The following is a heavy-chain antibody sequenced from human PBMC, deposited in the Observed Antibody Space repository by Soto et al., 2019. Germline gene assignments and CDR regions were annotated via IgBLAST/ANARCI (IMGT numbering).Heavy chain of an antibody. V-gene: IGHV3-30-3*01. D-gene: IGHD6-13*01. J-gene: IGHJ4*02. CDR3: ATARYSSSWYYFDY. CDR1: GFTFSSYA. CDR2: ISYDGSNK. Sequence: VGSLRLSCAASGFTFSSYAMHWVRHAPGKGLEWVAVISYDGSNKYYADSVKGRFTISRDNSKNTLYLQMNRLRAEDTAVCYCATARYSSSWYYFDYWGQGTLVTVSS.